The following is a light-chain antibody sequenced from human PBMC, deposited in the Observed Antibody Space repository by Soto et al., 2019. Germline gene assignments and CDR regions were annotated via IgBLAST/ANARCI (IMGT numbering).Light chain of an antibody. J-gene: IGKJ1*01. CDR2: KAS. V-gene: IGKV1-5*03. CDR3: QQYNSYPWT. Sequence: DIQMTQSPSTLSASVGDRVTITCRASQSISSWLAWYQQKPGKAPKLLIYKASSLESGVPSRFSGSGSGTEFTITISSLQLDDFPTYYCQQYNSYPWTFGQGTKVEIK. CDR1: QSISSW.